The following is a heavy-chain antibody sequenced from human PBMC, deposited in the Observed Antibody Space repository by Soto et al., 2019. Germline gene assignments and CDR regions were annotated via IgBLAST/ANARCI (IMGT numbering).Heavy chain of an antibody. CDR1: GGSISSYY. Sequence: PSETLSLTCTVSGGSISSYYWSWIRQPPGKGLEWIGYIYYSGSTNYNPSLKSRVTISVDTSKNQFSLRLSSVTAADTAVYYCARAGDYYDSSGQYYFDYWGQGTLVTVSS. D-gene: IGHD3-22*01. V-gene: IGHV4-59*01. CDR2: IYYSGST. CDR3: ARAGDYYDSSGQYYFDY. J-gene: IGHJ4*02.